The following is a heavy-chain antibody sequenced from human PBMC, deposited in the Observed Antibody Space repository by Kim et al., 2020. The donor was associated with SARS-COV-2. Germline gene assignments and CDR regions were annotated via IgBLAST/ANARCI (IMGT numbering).Heavy chain of an antibody. J-gene: IGHJ5*02. V-gene: IGHV3-43*02. CDR3: AKDNRYPDYGDINWFDP. Sequence: LSLTCAASGFTFDDYAMHWVRQAPGKGLEWVSLISGDGGSTYYADSVKGRFTISRDNSKNSLYLQMNSLRTEDTALYYCAKDNRYPDYGDINWFDPWGQGTLVTVSS. CDR1: GFTFDDYA. D-gene: IGHD4-17*01. CDR2: ISGDGGST.